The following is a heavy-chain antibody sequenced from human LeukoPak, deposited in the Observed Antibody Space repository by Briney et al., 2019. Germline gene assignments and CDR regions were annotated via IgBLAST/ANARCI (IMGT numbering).Heavy chain of an antibody. CDR2: IYYSGST. Sequence: PSETLSLTCTVSGGSISSYYWSWIRQPPGKGLEWIGYIYYSGSTNYNPSLKSRVTISVDTSKNQFSLKLSSVTAADTAVYYGARVVVVTAAREAYYYYYYMDVWGKGTTVTISS. CDR3: ARVVVVTAAREAYYYYYYMDV. V-gene: IGHV4-59*12. D-gene: IGHD2-21*02. CDR1: GGSISSYY. J-gene: IGHJ6*03.